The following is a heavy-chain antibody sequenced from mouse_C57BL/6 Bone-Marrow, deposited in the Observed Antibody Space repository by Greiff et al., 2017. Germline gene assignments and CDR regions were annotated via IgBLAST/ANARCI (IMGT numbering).Heavy chain of an antibody. D-gene: IGHD1-1*01. Sequence: EVQLQQSGPVLVKPGASVKMSCKASGYTFTDYYMNWVKQSHGKSLEWIGVINPYNGGTSYNQKFKGKATLTVDKSSSTAYMELNSLTSEDSAVYYCARRKIYYYGPDYWGQGTTLTVSS. V-gene: IGHV1-19*01. CDR2: INPYNGGT. J-gene: IGHJ2*01. CDR3: ARRKIYYYGPDY. CDR1: GYTFTDYY.